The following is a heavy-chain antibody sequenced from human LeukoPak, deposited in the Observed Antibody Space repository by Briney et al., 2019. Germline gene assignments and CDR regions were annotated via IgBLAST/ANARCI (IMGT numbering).Heavy chain of an antibody. CDR1: GGSIGVTNYY. J-gene: IGHJ4*02. CDR2: IFYSGST. D-gene: IGHD2-8*01. V-gene: IGHV4-39*01. Sequence: SETLSLTCTVSGGSIGVTNYYWGWFRQPPGKGLEWIGSIFYSGSTFYNPSFQSRITISVDTSKNQFSLKLSSVTAADTAVYYCARQERYCSNGVCLKHFDYWGQGTLVTVSS. CDR3: ARQERYCSNGVCLKHFDY.